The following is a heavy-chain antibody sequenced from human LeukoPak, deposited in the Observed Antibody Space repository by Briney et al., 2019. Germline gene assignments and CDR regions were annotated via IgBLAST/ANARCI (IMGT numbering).Heavy chain of an antibody. J-gene: IGHJ4*02. CDR3: ARLDGGDFDY. CDR1: GGSISSHY. V-gene: IGHV4-59*11. CDR2: IYYSGST. Sequence: PSETLSLTCTVSGGSISSHYWSWIRPPPGKGLEWIGYIYYSGSTNYNPSLKSRVTISVDTSKNQFSLKLSSVTAADTAVYYCARLDGGDFDYWGQGTLVTVSS.